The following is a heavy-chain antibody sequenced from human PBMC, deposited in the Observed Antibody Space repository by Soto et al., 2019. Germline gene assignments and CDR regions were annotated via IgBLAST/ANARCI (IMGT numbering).Heavy chain of an antibody. D-gene: IGHD3-10*01. CDR2: INHSGST. V-gene: IGHV4-34*01. CDR1: GGSFSGYY. Sequence: SETLSLTCAVYGGSFSGYYWSWIRQPPGKGLEWIGEINHSGSTNYNPSLKSRVTISVDTSKNQFSLKLSSVTAADTAVYYCARAYGSGSYYKNTYYYYMDVGGKGTTVTVSS. CDR3: ARAYGSGSYYKNTYYYYMDV. J-gene: IGHJ6*03.